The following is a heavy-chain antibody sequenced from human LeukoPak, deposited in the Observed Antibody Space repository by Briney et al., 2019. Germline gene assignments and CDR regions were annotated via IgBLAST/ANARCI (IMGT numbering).Heavy chain of an antibody. D-gene: IGHD3-22*01. CDR2: IKQDGSEK. V-gene: IGHV3-7*01. CDR3: TRGPRGYDSSGAP. CDR1: GFTLSAYW. J-gene: IGHJ5*02. Sequence: GGSLRLSCAASGFTLSAYWMSWVRQAPGKGLEWLANIKQDGSEKYYVDSVKGRFTISRDNVENSLDLQMNSLRVEDTAVYYCTRGPRGYDSSGAPWGQGTLVTVSS.